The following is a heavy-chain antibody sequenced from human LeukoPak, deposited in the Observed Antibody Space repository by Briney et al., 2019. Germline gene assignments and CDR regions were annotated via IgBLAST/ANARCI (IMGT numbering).Heavy chain of an antibody. J-gene: IGHJ3*02. D-gene: IGHD6-19*01. CDR2: ISSRSSYI. Sequence: PGGSLRLSCAASGFTFSSYSMNWVRQAPGKGLEWVSSISSRSSYIYYADSVKGRFTISRDNAKNSLYLQMNSLRAEDTAVYYCARVVAVAGRAFDIWGQGTMVTVSS. CDR1: GFTFSSYS. CDR3: ARVVAVAGRAFDI. V-gene: IGHV3-21*01.